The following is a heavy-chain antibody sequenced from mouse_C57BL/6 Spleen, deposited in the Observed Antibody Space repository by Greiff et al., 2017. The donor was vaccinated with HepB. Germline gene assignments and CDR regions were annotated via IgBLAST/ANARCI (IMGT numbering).Heavy chain of an antibody. CDR1: GFTFSSYA. Sequence: EVMLVESGGGLVKPGGSLKLSCAASGFTFSSYAMSWVRQTPEKRLEWVATISDGGSYTYYPDNVKGRFTISRDNAKNNLYLQMSHLKSEDTAMYYCAREGGWGYFDYWGQGTTLTVSS. CDR2: ISDGGSYT. V-gene: IGHV5-4*01. D-gene: IGHD3-2*02. J-gene: IGHJ2*01. CDR3: AREGGWGYFDY.